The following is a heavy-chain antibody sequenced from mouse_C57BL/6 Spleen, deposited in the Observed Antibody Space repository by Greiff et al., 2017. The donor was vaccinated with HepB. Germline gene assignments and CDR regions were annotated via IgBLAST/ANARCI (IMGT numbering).Heavy chain of an antibody. Sequence: QVQLQQPGAELVKPGASVKMSCKASGYTFTSYWITWVKQRPGQGLEWIGDIYPGSGSTNYNEKFKSKATLTVDTSSSTAYMQLSSLTSEDSAVYYCAREYDYDGYAMDYWGQGTSVTVSS. CDR2: IYPGSGST. CDR1: GYTFTSYW. CDR3: AREYDYDGYAMDY. J-gene: IGHJ4*01. D-gene: IGHD2-4*01. V-gene: IGHV1-55*01.